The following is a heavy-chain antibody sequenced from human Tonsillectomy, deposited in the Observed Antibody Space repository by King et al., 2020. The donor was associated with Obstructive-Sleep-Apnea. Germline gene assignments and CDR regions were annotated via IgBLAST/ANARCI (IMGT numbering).Heavy chain of an antibody. Sequence: VQLQQWGAGLLKPSETLSLTCAVYGGSFSGYYWNWIRQPPGKGLEWIGEINHSGRTSYNPSLKSRVTISVDTSKNQFSLNLSSVTAADTAAYYCARGLYFYGSGSYRYIYYFDYWGQGTLVTVSS. CDR3: ARGLYFYGSGSYRYIYYFDY. D-gene: IGHD3-10*01. CDR2: INHSGRT. V-gene: IGHV4-34*01. J-gene: IGHJ4*02. CDR1: GGSFSGYY.